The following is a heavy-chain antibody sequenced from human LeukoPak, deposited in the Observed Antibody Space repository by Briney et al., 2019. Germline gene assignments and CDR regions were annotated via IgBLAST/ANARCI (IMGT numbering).Heavy chain of an antibody. Sequence: GGSLRLSCAASGFTFSRYWMSWVRQAPGKGLEWVANIKQDGSEKYYVDSVKGRVTISRDSAKNSLYLQMNSLRAEDTAVYYCARWGYADYRTPPEYWGQGTLVTVSS. CDR1: GFTFSRYW. V-gene: IGHV3-7*01. D-gene: IGHD4-17*01. CDR2: IKQDGSEK. J-gene: IGHJ4*02. CDR3: ARWGYADYRTPPEY.